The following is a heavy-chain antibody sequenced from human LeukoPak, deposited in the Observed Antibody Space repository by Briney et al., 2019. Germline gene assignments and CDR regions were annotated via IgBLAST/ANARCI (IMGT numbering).Heavy chain of an antibody. D-gene: IGHD3-22*01. CDR2: IGVGSTT. CDR1: GFTFSSYG. Sequence: TGGSLRLSCAASGFTFSSYGMNWVRQAPGKGLEWVSGIGVGSTTYYADSVKGRFTISRDTSKSTLSLQMNSLRAEDTAVYYFSKTQGYYDCWGQGTLVTVSS. CDR3: SKTQGYYDC. J-gene: IGHJ4*02. V-gene: IGHV3-23*01.